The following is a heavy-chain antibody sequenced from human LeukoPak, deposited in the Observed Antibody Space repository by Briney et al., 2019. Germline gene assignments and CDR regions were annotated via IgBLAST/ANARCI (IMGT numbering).Heavy chain of an antibody. CDR3: AKVMEMVTFFDY. Sequence: PGGSLRLSCAASGFTFSSYGMHWVRQAPGKGLEWVSVVSSDGINKYYADSVKGRFTISRDNSKNTLYLQINSLRAEDTAVYYCAKVMEMVTFFDYWGQGTLVTVSS. J-gene: IGHJ4*02. CDR2: VSSDGINK. D-gene: IGHD5-24*01. V-gene: IGHV3-30*19. CDR1: GFTFSSYG.